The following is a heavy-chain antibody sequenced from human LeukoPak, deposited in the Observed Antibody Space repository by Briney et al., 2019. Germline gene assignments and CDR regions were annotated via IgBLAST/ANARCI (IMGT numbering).Heavy chain of an antibody. D-gene: IGHD6-19*01. V-gene: IGHV2-70*11. CDR1: GFSLRTSGMC. J-gene: IGHJ4*02. Sequence: SAPALVKPTQTLTLTCTFSGFSLRTSGMCVSWIRQPPGNTLGWLARIDWDDDKYYSTSLKTRLTISKDTSKNQVVLTMTNMDPVDTATYYCARSKYSSGWYGYWGQGTLVTVPS. CDR3: ARSKYSSGWYGY. CDR2: IDWDDDK.